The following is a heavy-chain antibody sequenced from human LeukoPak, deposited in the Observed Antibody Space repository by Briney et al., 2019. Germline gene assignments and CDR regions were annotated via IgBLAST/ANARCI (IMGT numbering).Heavy chain of an antibody. D-gene: IGHD1-26*01. CDR2: IYYSGST. Sequence: PSQTLSLTCTVSGCSISSGGYYWSWIRQHPGKGLEWIGYIYYSGSTYYNPSLKSRVTISVDTSKNQFSLKLSSVTAADTAVYYCARGRGGSYYPRRFFDYWGQGTLVTVSS. CDR1: GCSISSGGYY. CDR3: ARGRGGSYYPRRFFDY. V-gene: IGHV4-31*03. J-gene: IGHJ4*02.